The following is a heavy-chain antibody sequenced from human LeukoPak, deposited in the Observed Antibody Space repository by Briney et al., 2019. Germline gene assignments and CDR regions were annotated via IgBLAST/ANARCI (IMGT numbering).Heavy chain of an antibody. CDR1: GFTVSSNY. Sequence: GGSLRLSCAASGFTVSSNYMSWVRQAPGKGLEWVSVIYSGGSTYYADSVKGRFTISRDNSKNTLYLQMNSLRAEDTAVHYCARGSSSSRLFDYWGQGTLVTVSS. V-gene: IGHV3-53*01. J-gene: IGHJ4*02. CDR2: IYSGGST. CDR3: ARGSSSSRLFDY. D-gene: IGHD6-6*01.